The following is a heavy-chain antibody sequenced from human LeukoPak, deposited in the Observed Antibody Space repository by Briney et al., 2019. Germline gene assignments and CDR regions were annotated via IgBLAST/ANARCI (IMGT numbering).Heavy chain of an antibody. CDR3: ARAQLERPYGDWFDP. Sequence: SVKVSCKASGGTFSSYAISWVRQAPGQGLEWMGRIIPIFGTANYAQKFQGRVTITTDESTSTAYTELSSLRSEDTAVYYCARAQLERPYGDWFDPWGQGTLVTVSS. CDR2: IIPIFGTA. V-gene: IGHV1-69*05. J-gene: IGHJ5*02. CDR1: GGTFSSYA. D-gene: IGHD1-1*01.